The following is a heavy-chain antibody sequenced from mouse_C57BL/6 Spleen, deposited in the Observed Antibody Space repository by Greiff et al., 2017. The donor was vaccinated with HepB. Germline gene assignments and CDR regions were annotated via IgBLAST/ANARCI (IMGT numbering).Heavy chain of an antibody. CDR2: IYWDDDK. Sequence: QVTLKECGPGILQSSQTLSLTCSFSGFSLSTSGMGVSWIRQPSGKGLEWLAHIYWDDDKRYNPSLKSRLTISKDTSRNQVFLKITSVDTADTATYYCARFYYGSSYRYVDVWGTGTTVTVSS. CDR1: GFSLSTSGMG. J-gene: IGHJ1*03. D-gene: IGHD1-1*01. V-gene: IGHV8-12*01. CDR3: ARFYYGSSYRYVDV.